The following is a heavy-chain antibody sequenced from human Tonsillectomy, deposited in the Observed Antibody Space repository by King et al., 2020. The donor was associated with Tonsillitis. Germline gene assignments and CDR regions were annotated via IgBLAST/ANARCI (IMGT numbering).Heavy chain of an antibody. V-gene: IGHV4-38-2*02. CDR2: IHHSESP. CDR1: RYSISNGYF. J-gene: IGHJ4*02. Sequence: VQLQESGPGLVKPSETLSLTCSVSRYSISNGYFWGWIRQPPGKGLEWIGNIHHSESPYYNPSLKRRVAMSVDTSKNEFYLQVTSVTAADTAIYYCARMEDPAIAFHFDHWGQGTLVTVSS. D-gene: IGHD3-3*02. CDR3: ARMEDPAIAFHFDH.